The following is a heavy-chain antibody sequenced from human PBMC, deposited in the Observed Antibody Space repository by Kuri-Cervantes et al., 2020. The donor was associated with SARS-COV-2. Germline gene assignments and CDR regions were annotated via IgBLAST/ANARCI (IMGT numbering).Heavy chain of an antibody. D-gene: IGHD2-15*01. CDR2: IIPIFGTA. CDR1: GGTFSSYA. CDR3: ARNTRDCSGGSCYWSSRYYYMDV. J-gene: IGHJ6*03. V-gene: IGHV1-69*13. Sequence: SVKVSCKASGGTFSSYALSWVRQAPGQGLEWMGGIIPIFGTANYAQKFQGRVTITADESTSTAYMELSSLRSEDTAVYYCARNTRDCSGGSCYWSSRYYYMDVWGKGTTVTVSS.